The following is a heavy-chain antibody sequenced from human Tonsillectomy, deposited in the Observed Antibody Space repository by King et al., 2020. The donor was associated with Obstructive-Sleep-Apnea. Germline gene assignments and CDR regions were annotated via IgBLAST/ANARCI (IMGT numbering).Heavy chain of an antibody. D-gene: IGHD6-19*01. CDR3: ARVNTYASGWNVPTHWYFDL. V-gene: IGHV3-30*04. CDR2: MSFDGSNK. CDR1: GFTFSAYA. Sequence: VQLVESGGGVVQPGRSLRLSCAASGFTFSAYAMHWVRQAPGKGLEWVASMSFDGSNKFYADSVKGRFTISRDNSKNTLCLQMNSQRAEDTAVYFCARVNTYASGWNVPTHWYFDLWGRGTLVTVSS. J-gene: IGHJ2*01.